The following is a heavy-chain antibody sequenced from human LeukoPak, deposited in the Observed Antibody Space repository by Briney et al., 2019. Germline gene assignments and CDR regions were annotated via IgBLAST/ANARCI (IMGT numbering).Heavy chain of an antibody. CDR3: ARLSKGRYFDYIFDH. CDR1: GGSVSSYEYY. Sequence: SETLSLTCTVSGGSVSSYEYYWGWIRQPPGKGLEWIGNTYYSGSTYYNPSLKSRLTMSVDTSKNQFSPKMSSVTAADTAVYYCARLSKGRYFDYIFDHWGQGALVTVSS. D-gene: IGHD3-9*01. J-gene: IGHJ4*02. V-gene: IGHV4-39*01. CDR2: TYYSGST.